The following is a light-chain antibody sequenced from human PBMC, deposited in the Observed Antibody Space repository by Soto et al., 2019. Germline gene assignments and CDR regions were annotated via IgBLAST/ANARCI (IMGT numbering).Light chain of an antibody. J-gene: IGLJ1*01. CDR2: DVS. V-gene: IGLV2-11*01. CDR1: SSDVGGYNY. CDR3: SSYAGDYTLHV. Sequence: QSALTQPRSVSGSPGQSVTISCTGTSSDVGGYNYVSWYQQLPGKAPKLMIYDVSKRPSGVPDRFSGSKSGNTASLTISGLQAEDEADYYCSSYAGDYTLHVFGTGTKLTVL.